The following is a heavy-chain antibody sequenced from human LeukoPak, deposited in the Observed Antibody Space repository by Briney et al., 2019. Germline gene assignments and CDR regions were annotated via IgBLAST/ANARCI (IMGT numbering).Heavy chain of an antibody. V-gene: IGHV3-66*01. D-gene: IGHD6-13*01. J-gene: IGHJ4*02. Sequence: GGSLRLSCAASGFTVSSNYMSWVRQAPGKGLEWVSVIYSGGSTYYADSVKGRFTISRDNSKNTLYPQMNSLRAEDTAVYYCARDESAADLYYFDYWGQGTLVTVSS. CDR3: ARDESAADLYYFDY. CDR2: IYSGGST. CDR1: GFTVSSNY.